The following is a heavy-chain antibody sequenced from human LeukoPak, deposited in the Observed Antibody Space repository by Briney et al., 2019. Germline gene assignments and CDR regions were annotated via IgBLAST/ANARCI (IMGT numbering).Heavy chain of an antibody. CDR2: ISSSSSYI. D-gene: IGHD3-22*01. Sequence: GGSLRLSGAASGFTFSSYSMNWVRQAPGKGLEWVSSISSSSSYIYYADSVKGRFTISRDNAKNSLYLQMNSLRAEDTAVYYCARSGSGYYRFDPWGQGTLVTVSS. J-gene: IGHJ5*02. CDR3: ARSGSGYYRFDP. V-gene: IGHV3-21*01. CDR1: GFTFSSYS.